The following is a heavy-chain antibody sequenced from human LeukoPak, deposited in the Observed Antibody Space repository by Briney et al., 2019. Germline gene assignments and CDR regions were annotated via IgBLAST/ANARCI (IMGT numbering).Heavy chain of an antibody. D-gene: IGHD6-13*01. CDR3: ARESSSWYGGYFQH. CDR2: ISSSGSTI. Sequence: KTGGSLRLSCAASGFTFRDYYMSWIRQAPGKGLEWVSYISSSGSTIYYADSVKGRFTISRDNAKNSLYLQMNSLRAEDTAVYYCARESSSWYGGYFQHWGQGTLVTVSS. V-gene: IGHV3-11*01. J-gene: IGHJ1*01. CDR1: GFTFRDYY.